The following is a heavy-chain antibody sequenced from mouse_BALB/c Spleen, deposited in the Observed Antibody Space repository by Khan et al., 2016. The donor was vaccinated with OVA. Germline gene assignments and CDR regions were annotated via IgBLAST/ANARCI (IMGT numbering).Heavy chain of an antibody. CDR2: ILYSGST. D-gene: IGHD2-14*01. Sequence: EVQLQESGPSLVKPSQTLSLTCSVTGDSITSGYWCWIRKFPGNKLEYMGYILYSGSTYYNPSLKSRISITRHTSQNQYYLQLKSTTTEDTATYYCARSSYKYAFAYWGQGTLVTVSA. CDR3: ARSSYKYAFAY. J-gene: IGHJ3*01. V-gene: IGHV3-8*02. CDR1: GDSITSGY.